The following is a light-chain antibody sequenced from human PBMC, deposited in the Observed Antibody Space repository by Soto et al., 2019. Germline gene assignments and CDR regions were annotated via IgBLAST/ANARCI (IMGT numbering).Light chain of an antibody. CDR3: ITYTSSSTYG. CDR1: SSDVGGYKY. V-gene: IGLV2-14*01. CDR2: VVS. Sequence: QSALTQPASVSGSPGQSITISCTGTSSDVGGYKYVSWYQQHPGKAPKLMIYVVSNRHSGISNRFSGSKSCNTASLTTSRLQAEDVAEYYCITYTSSSTYGFGTGTKVTAL. J-gene: IGLJ1*01.